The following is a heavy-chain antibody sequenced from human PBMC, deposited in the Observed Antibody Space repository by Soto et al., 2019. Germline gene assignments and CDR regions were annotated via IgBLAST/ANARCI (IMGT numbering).Heavy chain of an antibody. CDR1: GFTFSTYS. Sequence: GGSLRLSCAASGFTFSTYSMNWVRQAPGKGLEWVSYISSSSSTIYYADSVKGRFTISRDNAKNSLFLHMNSLRDEDTAVYYCARPGISAASRGYYFYYWGQGTLVPVSS. D-gene: IGHD6-13*01. J-gene: IGHJ4*02. CDR2: ISSSSSTI. CDR3: ARPGISAASRGYYFYY. V-gene: IGHV3-48*02.